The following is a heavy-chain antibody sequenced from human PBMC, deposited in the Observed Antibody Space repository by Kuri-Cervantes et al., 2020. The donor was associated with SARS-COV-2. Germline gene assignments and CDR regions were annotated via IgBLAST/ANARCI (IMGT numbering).Heavy chain of an antibody. Sequence: GESLKISCAASGFTFDDYTMHWVRQAPGKGLEWVSLISWDGGSTYYADSVKGRFTISRDNSKNSLYLQMNSLRTEDTALYYCAREDPLSAFDIWGQGTMVTVSS. CDR3: AREDPLSAFDI. J-gene: IGHJ3*02. CDR2: ISWDGGST. V-gene: IGHV3-43*01. D-gene: IGHD2/OR15-2a*01. CDR1: GFTFDDYT.